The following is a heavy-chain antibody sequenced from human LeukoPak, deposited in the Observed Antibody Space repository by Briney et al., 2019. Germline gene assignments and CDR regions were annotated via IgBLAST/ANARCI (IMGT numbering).Heavy chain of an antibody. CDR2: ITWDGGSA. V-gene: IGHV3-43D*03. J-gene: IGHJ6*03. CDR3: ARKEMAISNHYYYMDV. D-gene: IGHD5-24*01. CDR1: GFTLDEHA. Sequence: GGSLRLSCAASGFTLDEHAMHWVRQAPGKGLEWVSLITWDGGSAYYADSVKGRFTISRDNSKNSLFLQMNSLRAEDTALYYCARKEMAISNHYYYMDVWGKGTTVTVSS.